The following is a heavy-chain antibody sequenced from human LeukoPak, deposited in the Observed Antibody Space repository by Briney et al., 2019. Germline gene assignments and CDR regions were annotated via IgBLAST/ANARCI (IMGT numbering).Heavy chain of an antibody. V-gene: IGHV3-7*01. CDR3: ARVACGGSCYGYY. CDR2: IKQDGSGK. Sequence: GGSLRLSCAASGFTLSSYWMSWVRQAPGKGLEWVANIKQDGSGKYYVDSVKGRFTISRDNAKNSLYLQMNSLRAEDTAVYYCARVACGGSCYGYYWGQGTLVTVSS. D-gene: IGHD2-15*01. CDR1: GFTLSSYW. J-gene: IGHJ4*02.